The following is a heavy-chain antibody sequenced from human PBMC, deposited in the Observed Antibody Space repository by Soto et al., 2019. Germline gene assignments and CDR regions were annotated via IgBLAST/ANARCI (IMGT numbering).Heavy chain of an antibody. D-gene: IGHD6-19*01. V-gene: IGHV4-31*03. Sequence: QVQLQESGPGLVKPSQTLSLTCTVSVGSISSGGYYWSWIRQHPGKGLEWIGYIYYSGSTYYNPSLKSRVTISVDTSKNQFSLKLSSVTAADTAVYYCARLGNSGWPTKIDYWGQGTLVTVSS. CDR3: ARLGNSGWPTKIDY. CDR2: IYYSGST. J-gene: IGHJ4*02. CDR1: VGSISSGGYY.